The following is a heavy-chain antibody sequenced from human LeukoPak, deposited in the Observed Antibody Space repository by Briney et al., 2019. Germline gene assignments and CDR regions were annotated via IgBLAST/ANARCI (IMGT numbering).Heavy chain of an antibody. Sequence: GGSLRFSCAASGFIFSSYAMSWVRQAPGKGLECVSAISGSGGTTYYADAAKGRFNVSRDNSKSTLYLQMNSLRAEDTAVYYCARDTSPGDRRNKGSYWCFGLWGRGTRVTVSS. V-gene: IGHV3-23*01. J-gene: IGHJ2*01. CDR3: ARDTSPGDRRNKGSYWCFGL. CDR1: GFIFSSYA. D-gene: IGHD2-21*02. CDR2: ISGSGGTT.